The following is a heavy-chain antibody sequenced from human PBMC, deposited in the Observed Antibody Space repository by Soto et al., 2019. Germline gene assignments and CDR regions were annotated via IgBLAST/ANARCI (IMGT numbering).Heavy chain of an antibody. V-gene: IGHV3-23*01. J-gene: IGHJ4*02. Sequence: GSLRLSCAASGFTFSSYAMSWVRQAPGKGLEWVSAISGSGGSTYYADSVKGRFTISRDNSKNTLYLQMNSLRAEDTAVYYCAKVVRARYNWNDRAFDYWGQGTPVIVSS. CDR3: AKVVRARYNWNDRAFDY. CDR1: GFTFSSYA. D-gene: IGHD1-1*01. CDR2: ISGSGGST.